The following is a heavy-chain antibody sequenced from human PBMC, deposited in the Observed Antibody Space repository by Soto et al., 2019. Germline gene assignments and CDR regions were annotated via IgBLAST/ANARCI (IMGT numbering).Heavy chain of an antibody. J-gene: IGHJ5*02. D-gene: IGHD6-19*01. CDR3: AKDIPLIGSGSPQWFDP. CDR1: VFTSSSYA. V-gene: IGHV3-23*01. CDR2: ISGSGGST. Sequence: PGGSLRLSCAASVFTSSSYAMSWVRQAPGKGLEWVSAISGSGGSTYYADSVKGRFTISRDNSKNTLYLQMNSLRAEDTAVYYCAKDIPLIGSGSPQWFDPWGQGTLVTVSS.